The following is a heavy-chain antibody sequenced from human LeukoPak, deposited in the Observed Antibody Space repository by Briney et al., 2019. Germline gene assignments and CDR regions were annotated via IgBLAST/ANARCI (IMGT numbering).Heavy chain of an antibody. D-gene: IGHD2/OR15-2a*01. CDR2: INEDGSEK. CDR3: ARGPMTVITL. Sequence: GGSLRLSCTTSGFTFSSYWMSWVRQAPGEGLEWVANINEDGSEKYYVDSVKGRFTISRDNANSLFLQMGSLRVDDTAVYYCARGPMTVITLGGQGTLVSVSS. J-gene: IGHJ4*02. V-gene: IGHV3-7*01. CDR1: GFTFSSYW.